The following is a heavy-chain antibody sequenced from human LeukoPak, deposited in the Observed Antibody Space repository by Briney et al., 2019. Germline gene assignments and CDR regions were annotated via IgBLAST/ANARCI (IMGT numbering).Heavy chain of an antibody. Sequence: SVKVSCKASGGTFSSYAISWVRQAPGQGLEWMGGIIPIFGTANYAQKFQGRVTITADKSTSTAYMELSSLRSEDTAVYYCARAPGRGHRYFDYWGQGTLVTVSS. CDR3: ARAPGRGHRYFDY. CDR1: GGTFSSYA. V-gene: IGHV1-69*06. CDR2: IIPIFGTA. J-gene: IGHJ4*02. D-gene: IGHD2-15*01.